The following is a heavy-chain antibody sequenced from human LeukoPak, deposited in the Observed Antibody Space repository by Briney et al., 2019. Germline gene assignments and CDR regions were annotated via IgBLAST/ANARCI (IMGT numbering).Heavy chain of an antibody. CDR3: ARGLPKRYYYDSSGYYY. Sequence: KPSETLSLTCTVSGGSISSYYWSWIRQPPGKGLEWIGYIYYSGSTNYNPSLKSRVTISVDTSKNQFSLKLSSVTAADTAVYYCARGLPKRYYYDSSGYYYWGQGTLVTVSS. V-gene: IGHV4-59*12. CDR1: GGSISSYY. D-gene: IGHD3-22*01. J-gene: IGHJ4*02. CDR2: IYYSGST.